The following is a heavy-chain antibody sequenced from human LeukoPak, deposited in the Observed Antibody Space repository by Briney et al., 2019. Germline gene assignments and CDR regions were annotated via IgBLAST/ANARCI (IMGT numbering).Heavy chain of an antibody. Sequence: ASVKVSRKASGYIFTNYGISWVRQAPGQGLEWMGWISVYNGDTKYAQKLQDRVTMTTDTSTSTAYMEVRSLRSGDTAVYFCARVEGPSIFGVIDYWGQGTLVTISS. CDR2: ISVYNGDT. V-gene: IGHV1-18*01. D-gene: IGHD3-3*01. CDR3: ARVEGPSIFGVIDY. CDR1: GYIFTNYG. J-gene: IGHJ4*02.